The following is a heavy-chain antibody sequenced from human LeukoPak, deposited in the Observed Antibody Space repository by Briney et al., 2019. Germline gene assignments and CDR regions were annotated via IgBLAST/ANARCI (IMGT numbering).Heavy chain of an antibody. J-gene: IGHJ4*02. CDR1: GFTFNSYA. CDR3: TRVGYIDEGIDY. CDR2: ISSSSSYI. Sequence: PGGSLRLSCAASGFTFNSYAIHWVRQAPGKGLEWVSSISSSSSYIYYADSVKGRFTISRDNAKNSLYLQMNSLRAEDTAIYYCTRVGYIDEGIDYWGQGTLVTVSS. V-gene: IGHV3-21*01. D-gene: IGHD5-24*01.